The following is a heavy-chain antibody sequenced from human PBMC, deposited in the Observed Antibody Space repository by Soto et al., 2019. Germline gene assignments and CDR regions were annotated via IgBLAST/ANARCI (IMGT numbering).Heavy chain of an antibody. Sequence: QVQLVQSGAEVKKPGASVKVSCKASGYTFTSYGISWVRQAPGQGLEWMGWISAYNGNTNYVQKLQGRVTMTTDTSTSTAYMELRSLRSDDTAVYYCAMTEGEYCSGGSCNQGDYWGQGTLVTVSS. CDR1: GYTFTSYG. V-gene: IGHV1-18*01. CDR2: ISAYNGNT. CDR3: AMTEGEYCSGGSCNQGDY. D-gene: IGHD2-15*01. J-gene: IGHJ4*02.